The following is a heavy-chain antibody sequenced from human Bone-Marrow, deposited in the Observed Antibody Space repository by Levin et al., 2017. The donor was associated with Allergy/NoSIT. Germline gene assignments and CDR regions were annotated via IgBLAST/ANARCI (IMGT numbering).Heavy chain of an antibody. CDR3: ARDGMITFGGVIVTKSDY. CDR1: GGSISSSSYY. Sequence: SQTLSLTCTVSGGSISSSSYYWGWIRQPPGKGLEWIGSIYYSGSTYYNPSLKSRVTISVDTSKNQFSLKLSSVTAAETAVYYCARDGMITFGGVIVTKSDYWGQGTLVTVSS. CDR2: IYYSGST. V-gene: IGHV4-39*07. D-gene: IGHD3-16*02. J-gene: IGHJ4*02.